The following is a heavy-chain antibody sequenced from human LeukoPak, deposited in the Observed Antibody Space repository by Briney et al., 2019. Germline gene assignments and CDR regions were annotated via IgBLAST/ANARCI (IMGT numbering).Heavy chain of an antibody. J-gene: IGHJ5*02. V-gene: IGHV1-2*02. Sequence: ASVKVSCKASGYTFTGYYMHWVRQAPGQGLEWMGWINPNSGGTNYAQKFQGRVTMTRNTSISTAYMELSSLRSEDTAVYYCARAPRGAAGWFDPWGQGTLVTVSS. CDR2: INPNSGGT. CDR3: ARAPRGAAGWFDP. CDR1: GYTFTGYY. D-gene: IGHD6-13*01.